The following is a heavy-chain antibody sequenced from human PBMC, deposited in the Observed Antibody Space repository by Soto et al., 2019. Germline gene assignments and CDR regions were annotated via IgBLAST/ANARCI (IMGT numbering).Heavy chain of an antibody. Sequence: QLHFQESGPELVRPSQTLPPTCTVSGASFTGGVYYGGWFAQPPGKGLEWIGYIYYSGSTYYNPSLKSRVTISVDTSKNQFSLKLSSVTAADTAVYYCARGVDYEGENWFDPWGQGTLVTVSS. CDR2: IYYSGST. J-gene: IGHJ5*02. D-gene: IGHD4-17*01. V-gene: IGHV4-30-4*01. CDR1: GASFTGGVYY. CDR3: ARGVDYEGENWFDP.